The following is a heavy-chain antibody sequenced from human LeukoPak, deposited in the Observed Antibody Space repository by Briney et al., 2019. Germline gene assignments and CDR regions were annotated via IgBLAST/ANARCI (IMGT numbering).Heavy chain of an antibody. Sequence: PGGSLRLSCAASGFSFSTYSMNWVRQAPGEGLEWLSYISGDSNTIYYADSVKGRFTISRDNAKTSLYLQMNTLRDDDTAVYYCARSMGIGGNSYGPTDAFDIWGQGTMVTVSS. CDR1: GFSFSTYS. CDR2: ISGDSNTI. V-gene: IGHV3-48*02. CDR3: ARSMGIGGNSYGPTDAFDI. D-gene: IGHD5-18*01. J-gene: IGHJ3*02.